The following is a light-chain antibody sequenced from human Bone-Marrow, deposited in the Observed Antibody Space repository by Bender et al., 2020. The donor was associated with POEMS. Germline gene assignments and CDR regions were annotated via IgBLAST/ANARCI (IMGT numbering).Light chain of an antibody. CDR3: QAWGTGIRV. Sequence: QSVLTQPPSVSGAPGQRVTISCTGSNSNIGAGYDVHWYQQISGTAPKPLIYGNNNRPSVVPDRFSGSKSGTSASLAIAGLQAEDEADYYCQAWGTGIRVFGGGTKLTVL. V-gene: IGLV1-40*01. CDR1: NSNIGAGYD. J-gene: IGLJ3*02. CDR2: GNN.